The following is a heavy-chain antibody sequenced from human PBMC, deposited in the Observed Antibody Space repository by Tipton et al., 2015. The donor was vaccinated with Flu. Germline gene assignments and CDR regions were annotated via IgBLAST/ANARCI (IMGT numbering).Heavy chain of an antibody. V-gene: IGHV4-4*02. D-gene: IGHD3-22*01. CDR3: ARGYFDSGAYYPHCFDP. CDR2: ISYSGST. Sequence: TLSLTCTVSRDSMRSDYFWGWVRQPPGKGLEWIGEISYSGSTNYRPSLKNRVTISVDKSKNQFSLKLTSVTAADTAVYYCARGYFDSGAYYPHCFDPWGQGTLVTVSS. J-gene: IGHJ5*02. CDR1: RDSMRSDYF.